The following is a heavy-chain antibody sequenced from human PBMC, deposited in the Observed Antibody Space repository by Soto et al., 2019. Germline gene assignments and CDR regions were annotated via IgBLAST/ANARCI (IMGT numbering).Heavy chain of an antibody. CDR3: ARTRKEQWHYYYYGMDV. CDR1: GGSISRSNW. Sequence: SETLSLTCAVSGGSISRSNWWSWVRQPPGKGLEWIGEIYHSGSTNYHPSLKSRVTISVDKSKNQFSLKLTSLTAADTAVYYCARTRKEQWHYYYYGMDVWGQGTTVTVSS. CDR2: IYHSGST. D-gene: IGHD6-19*01. V-gene: IGHV4-4*02. J-gene: IGHJ6*02.